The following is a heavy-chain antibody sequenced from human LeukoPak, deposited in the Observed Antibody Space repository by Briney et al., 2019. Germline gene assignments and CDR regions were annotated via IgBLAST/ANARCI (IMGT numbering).Heavy chain of an antibody. CDR3: ARLGRKGEFDY. CDR1: GGSISSVSNY. Sequence: KPSETLSLTCTVSGGSISSVSNYWGWIRQPPGKGLEWISNIYYTGGTYYKPSLKSRVTISVDTSKNQFSLKLSSVTAADTAVYYCARLGRKGEFDYWGQGTLVTVSS. D-gene: IGHD3-10*01. V-gene: IGHV4-39*01. CDR2: IYYTGGT. J-gene: IGHJ4*02.